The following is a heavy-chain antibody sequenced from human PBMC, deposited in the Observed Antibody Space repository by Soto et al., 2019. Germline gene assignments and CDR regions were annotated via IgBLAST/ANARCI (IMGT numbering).Heavy chain of an antibody. CDR3: AKDLARYSSGWYSPYYGMDV. V-gene: IGHV3-30*18. Sequence: GGSLRLSCAASGFTFSSYGMHWVRQAPGKGLEWVAVISYDGSNKYYADSVKGRFTISRDNSKNTLYLQMNSLRAEDTAVYYCAKDLARYSSGWYSPYYGMDVWGQGTTVTVSS. D-gene: IGHD6-19*01. J-gene: IGHJ6*02. CDR1: GFTFSSYG. CDR2: ISYDGSNK.